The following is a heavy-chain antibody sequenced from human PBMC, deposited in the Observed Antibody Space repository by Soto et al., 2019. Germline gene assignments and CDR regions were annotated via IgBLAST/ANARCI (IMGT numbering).Heavy chain of an antibody. Sequence: GGSLRLSCAASGFTFTRYSMNWVRHAPGKGLEWGSSISSTTNYIYYADSMKGRFTVSRDNAKNSVYLEMNSLSAEDTALYYCARESEDLTSNLDYWGQGTLVTVSS. V-gene: IGHV3-21*01. CDR3: ARESEDLTSNLDY. J-gene: IGHJ4*02. D-gene: IGHD2-15*01. CDR1: GFTFTRYS. CDR2: ISSTTNYI.